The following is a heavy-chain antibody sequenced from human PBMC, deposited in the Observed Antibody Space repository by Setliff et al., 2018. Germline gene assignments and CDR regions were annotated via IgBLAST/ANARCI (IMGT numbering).Heavy chain of an antibody. J-gene: IGHJ4*02. CDR3: ARGFGYAAWYYLDY. CDR1: GFTFSGFS. D-gene: IGHD2-2*03. V-gene: IGHV3-74*01. Sequence: LSLTCAASGFTFSGFSMHWVRQAPGKGLEWVSRIHSDGTTTAYADSVRGRVPISRDNAKNTLYLQMNSLRVEDTAVYYCARGFGYAAWYYLDYWGQGTLVTVSS. CDR2: IHSDGTTT.